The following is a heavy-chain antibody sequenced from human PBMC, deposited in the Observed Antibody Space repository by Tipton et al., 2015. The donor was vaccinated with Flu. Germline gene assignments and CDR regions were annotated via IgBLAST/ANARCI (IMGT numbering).Heavy chain of an antibody. CDR2: INHSGST. D-gene: IGHD3-22*01. V-gene: IGHV4-34*01. Sequence: LRLSCAVYGGSFSGYYWSWIRQPPGKGLEWIGEINHSGSTNYNPSLKSRVTISVDTSKNQFSLKLSSVTAADTAVYYCARDGSVTYYYDSSGYRKRGWFDPWGQGTLVTVSS. J-gene: IGHJ5*02. CDR1: GGSFSGYY. CDR3: ARDGSVTYYYDSSGYRKRGWFDP.